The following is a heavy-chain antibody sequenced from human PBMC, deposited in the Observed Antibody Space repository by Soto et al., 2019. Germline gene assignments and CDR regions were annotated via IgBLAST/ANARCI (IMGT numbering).Heavy chain of an antibody. D-gene: IGHD3-22*01. CDR2: TNHSGST. V-gene: IGHV4-34*01. CDR3: ARALKRITMVVVVIAAFDI. Sequence: PSETLSLTCAVYGGSFSGYYWSWIRQPPGKGLEWIGETNHSGSTNYNPSLKSRVTISVDTSKNQFSLKLSSVTAADTAVYYCARALKRITMVVVVIAAFDIWGQGTMVTVSS. J-gene: IGHJ3*02. CDR1: GGSFSGYY.